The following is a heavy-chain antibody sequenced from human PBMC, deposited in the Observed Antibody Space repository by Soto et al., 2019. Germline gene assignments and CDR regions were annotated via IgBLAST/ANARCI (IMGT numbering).Heavy chain of an antibody. CDR2: IIPILGIA. V-gene: IGHV1-69*08. D-gene: IGHD4-17*01. J-gene: IGHJ2*01. Sequence: QVQLVQSGAEVKKPGSSVKVSCKASGGTFSSYTISWVRQAPGQGLEWMGRIIPILGIANYAQKFQGRVTITADKSTSTAYMELSSLRSEDTAVYYCARDLATVTTYGSFDLWGRGTLVTGSS. CDR3: ARDLATVTTYGSFDL. CDR1: GGTFSSYT.